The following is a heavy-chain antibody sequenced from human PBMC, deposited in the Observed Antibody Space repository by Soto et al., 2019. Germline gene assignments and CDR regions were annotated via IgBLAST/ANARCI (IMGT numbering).Heavy chain of an antibody. CDR2: INSDGSST. CDR1: GFTFSSYW. CDR3: ATLSGYPYYFDF. D-gene: IGHD3-3*01. Sequence: EVQLVESGGGLVQPGGSLRLSCAASGFTFSSYWMHWVRQAPGKGLVWVSRINSDGSSTSYADSVKGRFTISRDNAKNTMYLQMTSLSAEDRGVYYCATLSGYPYYFDFWGQGTLITVSS. J-gene: IGHJ4*02. V-gene: IGHV3-74*01.